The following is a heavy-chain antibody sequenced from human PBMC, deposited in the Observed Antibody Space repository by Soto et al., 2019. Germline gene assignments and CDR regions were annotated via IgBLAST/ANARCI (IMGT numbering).Heavy chain of an antibody. Sequence: QVQLVESGGGVVQPGRSLRLSCAASGFTFSSYGMHWVRQAPGKGLERVAVIWYDGSNEYYVDSVKGRFSISRDNSKNTLYLQMNSLRVEDTAVYYCARGCSGGSCYGSFYYGMDVWGQGTTVTVSS. CDR3: ARGCSGGSCYGSFYYGMDV. CDR1: GFTFSSYG. V-gene: IGHV3-33*01. J-gene: IGHJ6*02. CDR2: IWYDGSNE. D-gene: IGHD2-15*01.